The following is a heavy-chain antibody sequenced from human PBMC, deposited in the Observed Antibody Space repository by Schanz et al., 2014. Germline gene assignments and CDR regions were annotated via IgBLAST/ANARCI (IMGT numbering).Heavy chain of an antibody. CDR3: ARANYRRKINFDY. V-gene: IGHV3-33*01. D-gene: IGHD3-10*01. CDR1: GFTFSSYG. CDR2: IWYDENNK. J-gene: IGHJ4*02. Sequence: QEQLVESGGGVVQFGRSLRLSCVASGFTFSSYGMHWVRQAPGKGLEWVAVIWYDENNKYYADSVKGRFTMSRDNSKNTLYLQMNSLRAEDTAVYSCARANYRRKINFDYWGRGTLVTVSS.